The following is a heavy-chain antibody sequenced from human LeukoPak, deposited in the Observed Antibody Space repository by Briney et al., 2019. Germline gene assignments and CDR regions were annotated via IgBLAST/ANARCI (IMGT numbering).Heavy chain of an antibody. CDR3: ARLSSNFDWLLYPYFDY. CDR2: RNPNSGNT. Sequence: GASVKVSCKASGYSFSSYDVGWVRQATGQGLEWMGWRNPNSGNTGYAQKFQGRVTMTGDTSTSTAYMELSGLMSEDTAVYYCARLSSNFDWLLYPYFDYWGQGTLVTVSS. J-gene: IGHJ4*02. CDR1: GYSFSSYD. D-gene: IGHD3-9*01. V-gene: IGHV1-8*01.